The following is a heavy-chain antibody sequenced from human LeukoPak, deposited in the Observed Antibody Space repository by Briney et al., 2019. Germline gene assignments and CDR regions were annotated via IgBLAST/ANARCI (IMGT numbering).Heavy chain of an antibody. CDR3: ARVGYCSSTSCYAVDY. V-gene: IGHV3-30-3*01. J-gene: IGHJ4*02. CDR1: GFTFSSYA. D-gene: IGHD2-2*01. CDR2: ISYDGSNK. Sequence: GGSLRLSCAASGFTFSSYAMHGVRQAPGKGREGVAVISYDGSNKYYADSVKGRFTISRDNSKNTLYLQMNSLRAEDTAVYYCARVGYCSSTSCYAVDYWGQGTLATVSS.